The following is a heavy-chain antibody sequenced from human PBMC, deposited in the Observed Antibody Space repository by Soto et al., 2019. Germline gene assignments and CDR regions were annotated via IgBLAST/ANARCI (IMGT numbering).Heavy chain of an antibody. CDR3: ARGWDYDFWSGYRYYYGMDV. Sequence: ASVKVSCKASGYTFTSYAMHWVRQAPGQRLELMGWINAGNGNTKYSQKFQGRVTITRDTSASTAYMELSSLRSEDTAVYYCARGWDYDFWSGYRYYYGMDVWGQGTTVTVSS. V-gene: IGHV1-3*01. CDR2: INAGNGNT. CDR1: GYTFTSYA. J-gene: IGHJ6*02. D-gene: IGHD3-3*01.